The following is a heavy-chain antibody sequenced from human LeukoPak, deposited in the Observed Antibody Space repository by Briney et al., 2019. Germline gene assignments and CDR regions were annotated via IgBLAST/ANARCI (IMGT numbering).Heavy chain of an antibody. J-gene: IGHJ5*02. CDR2: IYHSGST. V-gene: IGHV4-30-2*01. CDR1: GGSISSGGYS. CDR3: ARAVPFWFDP. Sequence: SETLSLTCAVSGGSISSGGYSWSWIRQPPGKGLEWIGYIYHSGSTYYNPSLKSRVTISVDRSKNQFSLKLSSVTAADTAVYYCARAVPFWFDPWSQGTLVTVSS. D-gene: IGHD2-2*01.